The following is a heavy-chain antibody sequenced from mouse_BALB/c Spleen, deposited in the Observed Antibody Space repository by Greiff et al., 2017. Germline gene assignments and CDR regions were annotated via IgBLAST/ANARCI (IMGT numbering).Heavy chain of an antibody. CDR1: GYTFTSYT. CDR3: ARRRDYDRVYAMDY. Sequence: QVQLQQSAAELARPGASVKMSCKASGYTFTSYTMHWVKQRPGQGLEWIGYINPSSGYTEYNQKFKDKTTLTADKSSSTAYMQLSSLTSEDSAVYYCARRRDYDRVYAMDYWGQGTSVTVSS. CDR2: INPSSGYT. D-gene: IGHD2-4*01. J-gene: IGHJ4*01. V-gene: IGHV1-4*02.